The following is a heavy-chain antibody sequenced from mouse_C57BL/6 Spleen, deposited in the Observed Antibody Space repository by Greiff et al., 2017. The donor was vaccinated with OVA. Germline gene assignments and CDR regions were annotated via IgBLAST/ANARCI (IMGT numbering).Heavy chain of an antibody. D-gene: IGHD1-1*01. CDR3: ARHLYYGSSSDWYFDV. CDR1: GYTFTSYW. J-gene: IGHJ1*03. Sequence: QVQLQQPGAELVMPGASVKLSCKASGYTFTSYWMHWVKQRPGQGLEWIGEIDPSDSYTNYNQKFKGKSTLTVDKSSSTAYMQLSSLTSEDSAVYYCARHLYYGSSSDWYFDVWGTGTTVTVSS. CDR2: IDPSDSYT. V-gene: IGHV1-69*01.